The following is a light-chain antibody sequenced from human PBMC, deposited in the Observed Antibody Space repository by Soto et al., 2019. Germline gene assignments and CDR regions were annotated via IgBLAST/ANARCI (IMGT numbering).Light chain of an antibody. CDR2: DAS. CDR3: QQRYSWPPLT. J-gene: IGKJ4*01. CDR1: QTVSSY. Sequence: DIVLTQSPATLSLSPGERATLSCRASQTVSSYLAWCQQKPGQTPRLLIYDASNRATGTPARFSGSGSGTDFTLTISSLEPEDFAVYYCQQRYSWPPLTFGGGTKVEMK. V-gene: IGKV3-11*01.